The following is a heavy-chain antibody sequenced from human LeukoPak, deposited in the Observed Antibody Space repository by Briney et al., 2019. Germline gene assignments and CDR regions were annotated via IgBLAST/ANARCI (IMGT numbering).Heavy chain of an antibody. CDR3: ARHGTSRLNKVFGVVISPPYYGMDV. V-gene: IGHV4-59*08. J-gene: IGHJ6*02. CDR1: GGSISSYY. CDR2: IYYSGST. D-gene: IGHD3-3*01. Sequence: PSETLSLTCTVSGGSISSYYWSWIRQPPGKGLEWIGYIYYSGSTNYNPSLKSRVTISVDTSKNQFSLKLSSVTAADTAVYYCARHGTSRLNKVFGVVISPPYYGMDVWGQGTTVTVSS.